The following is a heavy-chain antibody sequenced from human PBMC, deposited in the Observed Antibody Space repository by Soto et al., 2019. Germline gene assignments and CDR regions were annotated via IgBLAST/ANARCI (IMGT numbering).Heavy chain of an antibody. CDR1: GGSFTGYY. CDR2: ISHSGSS. V-gene: IGHV4-34*09. J-gene: IGHJ4*02. Sequence: SETLSLTCAVHGGSFTGYYCILIRQPPGKGLEWIGEISHSGSSYYNPSLQSRVTMSVDTSKNQFSLKLSSVTAADTAVYYCAREKGYISGPKNFDYWGQGTLVTVS. CDR3: AREKGYISGPKNFDY. D-gene: IGHD5-12*01.